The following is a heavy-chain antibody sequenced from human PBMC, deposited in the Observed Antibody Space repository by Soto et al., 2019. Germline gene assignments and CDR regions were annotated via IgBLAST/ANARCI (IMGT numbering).Heavy chain of an antibody. CDR2: ISASGGST. D-gene: IGHD6-19*01. J-gene: IGHJ4*02. CDR1: GFTFSSYA. Sequence: EVQLLESGGGLVQPGGSLRLSCAASGFTFSSYALSWVRQAPGKGLEWVSIISASGGSTFYADSVKGRCTISRDNSKNTLYLQLNSLGAEDTAVYYCGTHFDSGCPDSWGQGTLVTVSS. V-gene: IGHV3-23*01. CDR3: GTHFDSGCPDS.